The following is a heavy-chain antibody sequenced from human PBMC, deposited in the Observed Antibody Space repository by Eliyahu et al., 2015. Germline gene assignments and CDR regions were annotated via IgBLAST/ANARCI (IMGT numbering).Heavy chain of an antibody. Sequence: EVQLVESGGGLVQPGGSLRLSCAAXGFTFSSYDVNWVRQAPGKGLEWVSCISGSGGSTYYADSVKGRFTISRDNSKNTLYLQMNNLRAEDTAVYFCGRCGSTSCYSQSDFWGQGTLVTVSS. CDR3: GRCGSTSCYSQSDF. V-gene: IGHV3-23*04. CDR1: GFTFSSYD. D-gene: IGHD2-2*02. CDR2: ISGSGGST. J-gene: IGHJ4*02.